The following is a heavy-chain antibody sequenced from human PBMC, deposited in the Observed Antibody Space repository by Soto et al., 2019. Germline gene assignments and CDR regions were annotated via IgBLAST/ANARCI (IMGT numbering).Heavy chain of an antibody. D-gene: IGHD6-19*01. CDR2: ISTNGGST. J-gene: IGHJ4*02. CDR3: AREGGDSSGWYGGYYFDY. Sequence: DVQLVESGGGLVQPGGSLRLSCAASGFTFSSYAMHWVRQAPGKGLEYVSTISTNGGSTYYANSVKGRFTISRDNSKTTLHLQMGSLRAEDMAVYYCAREGGDSSGWYGGYYFDYWGQGTLVTVSS. CDR1: GFTFSSYA. V-gene: IGHV3-64*01.